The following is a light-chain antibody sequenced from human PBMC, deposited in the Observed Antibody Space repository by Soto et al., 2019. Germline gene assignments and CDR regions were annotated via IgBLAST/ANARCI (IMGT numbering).Light chain of an antibody. Sequence: DIQMTQSPSSLSASVGDRVTITCQASQDISNYLNWYQQKPGKAPKLLIYDASNLKTGVPSRFSGSGSGTDFSFTISSLQPEDIATYYCQQFDNLPYTFGQGTKLELK. CDR1: QDISNY. V-gene: IGKV1-33*01. CDR3: QQFDNLPYT. J-gene: IGKJ2*01. CDR2: DAS.